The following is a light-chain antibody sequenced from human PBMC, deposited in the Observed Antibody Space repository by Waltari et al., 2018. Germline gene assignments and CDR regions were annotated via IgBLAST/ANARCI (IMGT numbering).Light chain of an antibody. J-gene: IGLJ2*01. CDR3: ASWGDGLSGPSVV. CDR1: SSNIGTNN. V-gene: IGLV1-47*01. CDR2: RND. Sequence: QSVLTQPPSASGTPGQRVTTSGAGSSSNIGTNNIYCYKQLPGTAPKLLIFRNDQRPSGVPDRFSASKSGTSASLAISGLRSEDEADYYCASWGDGLSGPSVVFGGGTKLTVL.